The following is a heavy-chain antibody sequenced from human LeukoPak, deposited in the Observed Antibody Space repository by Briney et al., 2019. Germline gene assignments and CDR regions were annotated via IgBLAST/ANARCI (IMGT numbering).Heavy chain of an antibody. J-gene: IGHJ4*02. CDR2: ISGSGGST. D-gene: IGHD2-15*01. CDR1: GFTFSSYA. Sequence: SGGSLRLSCAASGFTFSSYAMSWVRQAPGKGLEWVSAISGSGGSTYYADSVKGRFTISRDNSKNTLYLQMNSLRAEDTAVYYCAKDPSFIEGYYFDYWGQGTLVTVSS. CDR3: AKDPSFIEGYYFDY. V-gene: IGHV3-23*01.